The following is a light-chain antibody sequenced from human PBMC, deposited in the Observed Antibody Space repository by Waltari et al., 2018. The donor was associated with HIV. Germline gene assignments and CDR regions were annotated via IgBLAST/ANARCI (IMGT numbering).Light chain of an antibody. Sequence: SALTQPPSASGSPGQSVTISCPGTSSNFGAYNYVSWYQQPPGKAPKLWIAEVIGRPSGVPDRFAGSKSGNTASLTVAGLQVEDEADYYCTSYAGNNVVFGGGTKMTVL. CDR3: TSYAGNNVV. CDR2: EVI. J-gene: IGLJ2*01. V-gene: IGLV2-8*01. CDR1: SSNFGAYNY.